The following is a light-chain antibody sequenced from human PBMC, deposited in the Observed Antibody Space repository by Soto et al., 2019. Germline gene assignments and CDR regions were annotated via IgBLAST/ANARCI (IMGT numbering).Light chain of an antibody. CDR1: QSVFYISNNKNF. CDR3: KKYYSTPQWK. CDR2: WAS. J-gene: IGKJ1*01. Sequence: ILMTQSPYSLAVSLGERATINFKSSQSVFYISNNKNFLAWYQQKPRQPPKLLIYWASTRESGVPDRFSGRGSGTDLTINISSMKYEDVDVYYCKKYYSTPQWKFGQGKKVDIK. V-gene: IGKV4-1*01.